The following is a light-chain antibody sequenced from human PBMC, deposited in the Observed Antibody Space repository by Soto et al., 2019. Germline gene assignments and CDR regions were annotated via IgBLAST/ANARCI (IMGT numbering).Light chain of an antibody. CDR2: YDS. V-gene: IGLV3-21*04. J-gene: IGLJ1*01. Sequence: EKTARLTCGGDNIGSKRVHWYRQKPGQAPVLVIYYDSDRPSGIPERFSGSNSGNTATLTINRVEAGDEADYYCQVWDITTDHYVFGTGTKVTVL. CDR1: NIGSKR. CDR3: QVWDITTDHYV.